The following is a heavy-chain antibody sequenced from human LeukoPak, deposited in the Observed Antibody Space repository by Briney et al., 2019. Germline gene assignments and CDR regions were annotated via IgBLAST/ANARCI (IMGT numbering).Heavy chain of an antibody. Sequence: GGSLRLSCAGSGFTFSSYSMHWVRQAPGKGLEWVSSISSSSSYIYYADSVKGRFTISRDNAKNSLYLQMNSLRAEDTAVYYCGVAGQYYFDYWGQGTLVTVSS. CDR1: GFTFSSYS. V-gene: IGHV3-21*01. CDR3: GVAGQYYFDY. D-gene: IGHD6-19*01. CDR2: ISSSSSYI. J-gene: IGHJ4*02.